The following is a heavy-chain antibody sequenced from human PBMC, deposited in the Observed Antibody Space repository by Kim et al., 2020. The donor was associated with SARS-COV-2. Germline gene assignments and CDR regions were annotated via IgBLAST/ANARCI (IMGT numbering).Heavy chain of an antibody. D-gene: IGHD6-13*01. CDR1: GYSFTSYW. CDR3: ARLLMARSSSWYWSWFDP. V-gene: IGHV5-51*01. CDR2: IYPGDSDT. J-gene: IGHJ5*02. Sequence: GESLKISCKGSGYSFTSYWIGWVRQMPGKGLEWIGIIYPGDSDTRYSPSFQGQVTISADKSISTAYLQWSSLKASDTAMYYCARLLMARSSSWYWSWFDPWGQGTLVTVSS.